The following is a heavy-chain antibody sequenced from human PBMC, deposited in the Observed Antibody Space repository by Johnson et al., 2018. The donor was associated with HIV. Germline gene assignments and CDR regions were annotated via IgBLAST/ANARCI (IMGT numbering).Heavy chain of an antibody. J-gene: IGHJ3*02. Sequence: QVQLVESGGGLVQPGGSLRLSCAASGFTFSLYGMHWVRQAPGKGLEWVAFIRSDGSNKYYADSVKGRFTISRDNSKNTLSLQMNSLRVEDTAVYYCAELAAYDAFDIWGQGTMVIVSS. D-gene: IGHD6-6*01. CDR3: AELAAYDAFDI. CDR1: GFTFSLYG. V-gene: IGHV3-30*02. CDR2: IRSDGSNK.